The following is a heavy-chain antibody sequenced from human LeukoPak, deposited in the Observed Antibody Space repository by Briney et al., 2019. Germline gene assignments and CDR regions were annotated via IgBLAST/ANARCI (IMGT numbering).Heavy chain of an antibody. D-gene: IGHD3-22*01. J-gene: IGHJ4*02. CDR2: IIPIFGTA. CDR3: ARGGNYYDSSGYYTEFDY. Sequence: ASVKVSCKASGGTFSNYAFSWVRQAPGQGLEWMGGIIPIFGTANYAQKFQGRVTITTDESTSTAYMELSSLRSEDTAVYYCARGGNYYDSSGYYTEFDYWGQGTLVTVSS. CDR1: GGTFSNYA. V-gene: IGHV1-69*05.